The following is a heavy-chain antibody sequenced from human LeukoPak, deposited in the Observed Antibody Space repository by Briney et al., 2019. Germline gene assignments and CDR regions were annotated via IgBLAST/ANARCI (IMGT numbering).Heavy chain of an antibody. V-gene: IGHV3-30*18. Sequence: GGSLRLSSAASEFSFISYGMHWVRPAPGQGLEWVAVVSYDGSNQYYADSVKGRFTISRDNSKNTLYLQMNSLTAEDTAVYYCAKDPLRGSGSYYFFDYWGQGTLVTVSS. CDR1: EFSFISYG. CDR3: AKDPLRGSGSYYFFDY. CDR2: VSYDGSNQ. D-gene: IGHD3-10*01. J-gene: IGHJ4*02.